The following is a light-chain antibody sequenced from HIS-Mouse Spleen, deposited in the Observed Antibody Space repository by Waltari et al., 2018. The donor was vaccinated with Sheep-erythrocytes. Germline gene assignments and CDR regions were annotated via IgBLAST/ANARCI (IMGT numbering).Light chain of an antibody. CDR2: DVS. CDR1: SSDVGGYNY. J-gene: IGLJ1*01. V-gene: IGLV2-11*01. Sequence: QSALTQPPPVSGSPGQSVTISCTGTSSDVGGYNYVSWYQQHPGKAPKLMIYDVSKRPSGVPDRCAGSKSGNTASLTISGLQAEDEADYYCCSYAGSYNHVFATGTKVTVL. CDR3: CSYAGSYNHV.